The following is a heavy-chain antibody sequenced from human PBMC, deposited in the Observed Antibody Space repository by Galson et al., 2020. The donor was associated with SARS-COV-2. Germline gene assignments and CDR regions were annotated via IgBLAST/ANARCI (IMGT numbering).Heavy chain of an antibody. V-gene: IGHV4-34*01. CDR2: INYSGIT. D-gene: IGHD2-8*02. Sequence: SETLSLTCGVSGGSLSGFYWSWIRQSPGKGLEWIGGINYSGITKYNPSLQSRLTISMDTTNHEFSLTLTSLTAADSATYYCARDPRYCTGAICESHFDVWGRGTPVAVSS. CDR1: GGSLSGFY. CDR3: ARDPRYCTGAICESHFDV. J-gene: IGHJ2*01.